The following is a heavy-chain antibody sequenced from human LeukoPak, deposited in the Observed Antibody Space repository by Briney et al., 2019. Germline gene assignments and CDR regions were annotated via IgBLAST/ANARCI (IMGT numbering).Heavy chain of an antibody. CDR1: GGTFSSYA. CDR2: IIPIFGTA. CDR3: AKDWQWKLLTGAFNV. D-gene: IGHD1-26*01. J-gene: IGHJ3*01. Sequence: SVKVSCKASGGTFSSYAISWVRQAPGQGLEWMGGIIPIFGTANYAQKFQGRVTITADESTSTAYMELSSLREEDTAVYYCAKDWQWKLLTGAFNVWGQGTMVTVS. V-gene: IGHV1-69*13.